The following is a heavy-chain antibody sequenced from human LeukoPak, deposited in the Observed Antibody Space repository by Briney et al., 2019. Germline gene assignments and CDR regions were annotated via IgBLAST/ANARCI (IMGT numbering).Heavy chain of an antibody. CDR2: INHSGST. Sequence: SETLSLTCAVYGGSFSGYYWSWIRQPPGKGLEWIGEINHSGSTNYNPSLKSRVTISVDTSKSQFSLKLSSVTAADTAVYYCARGLTYYDYVWGSYRYFWFDPWGQGTLVTVSS. D-gene: IGHD3-16*02. CDR3: ARGLTYYDYVWGSYRYFWFDP. J-gene: IGHJ5*02. CDR1: GGSFSGYY. V-gene: IGHV4-34*01.